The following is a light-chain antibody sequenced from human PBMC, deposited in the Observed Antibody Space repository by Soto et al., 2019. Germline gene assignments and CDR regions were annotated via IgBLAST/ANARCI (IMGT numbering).Light chain of an antibody. V-gene: IGKV3-20*01. J-gene: IGKJ4*01. CDR1: QTINSVH. CDR3: QHYDGLPLT. CDR2: RAS. Sequence: VLTQSPGTLSLSPGERGTLSCRASQTINSVHLAWYQQKPGQAPRLLIFRASSRATGIPDRFSGSGSGTDFTLTSSRLEPEDFAVYYCQHYDGLPLTFGGGTKVEIK.